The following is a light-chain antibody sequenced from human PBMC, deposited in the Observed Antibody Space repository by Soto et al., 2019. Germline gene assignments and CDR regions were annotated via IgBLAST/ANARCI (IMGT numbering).Light chain of an antibody. CDR3: CSYAGSYSWV. J-gene: IGLJ3*02. CDR1: SSNVGGYSY. Sequence: QSVLTQPRSVSGSPGQSVTISCTGTSSNVGGYSYVSWYQQHPGIAPQLIIYDVTKRPSGVPDRFSGSKSGNTASLTISGLQAEDEADYYCCSYAGSYSWVFGGGTSSPS. V-gene: IGLV2-11*01. CDR2: DVT.